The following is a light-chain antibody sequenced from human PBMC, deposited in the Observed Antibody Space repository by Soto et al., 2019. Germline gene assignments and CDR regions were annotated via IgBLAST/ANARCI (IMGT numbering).Light chain of an antibody. Sequence: ALTQPHSVSGSPGQSVTISCTGTSVDVGAYDFVSWYQQHPGKAPKLLIYVVSGRPSGVSNRFSGSKSGNTASLTISGLRAEDEADYYCNSYTSNNTYVFGTGTKVTVL. CDR1: SVDVGAYDF. CDR3: NSYTSNNTYV. V-gene: IGLV2-14*01. J-gene: IGLJ1*01. CDR2: VVS.